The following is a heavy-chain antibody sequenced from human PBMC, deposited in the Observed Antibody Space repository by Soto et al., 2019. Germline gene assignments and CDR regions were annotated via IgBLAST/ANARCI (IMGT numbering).Heavy chain of an antibody. Sequence: PSETLSLTCAVYGGSFSGYYWSWIRQPPGKGLEWIGEINHSGSTNYNPSLKSRVTISVDTSKNQFSLKLSSVTAADTAVYYCARGGITIFWGWGQGTLVTVS. V-gene: IGHV4-34*01. CDR2: INHSGST. D-gene: IGHD3-9*01. CDR3: ARGGITIFWG. CDR1: GGSFSGYY. J-gene: IGHJ4*02.